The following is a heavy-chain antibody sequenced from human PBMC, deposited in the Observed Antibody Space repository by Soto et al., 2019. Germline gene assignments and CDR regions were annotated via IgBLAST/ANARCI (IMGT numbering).Heavy chain of an antibody. D-gene: IGHD1-1*01. J-gene: IGHJ6*02. CDR3: TRDFQGPLDYGMDV. CDR2: VKYDGSQT. CDR1: GFTHSNDW. V-gene: IGHV3-7*01. Sequence: GSLLLACADSGFTHSNDWMSWVRKAPGQGLEWVANVKYDGSQTYYVGSVKGRFTISRDNAKNSLYLQMNSLRAEDTAVYYCTRDFQGPLDYGMDVWGQGTTGTVSS.